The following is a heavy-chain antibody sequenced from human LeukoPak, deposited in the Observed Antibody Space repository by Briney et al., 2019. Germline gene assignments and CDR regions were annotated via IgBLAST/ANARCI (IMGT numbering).Heavy chain of an antibody. Sequence: ASVKVSCKASGGTFSSYAISWVRQAPGQGLEWTGRIIPIFGTANYAQKFQGRVTITTDESTSTAYMELSSLRSEDTAVYYCARDLGILTGQEAPWDYWGQGTLVTVSS. CDR3: ARDLGILTGQEAPWDY. J-gene: IGHJ4*02. CDR1: GGTFSSYA. V-gene: IGHV1-69*05. CDR2: IIPIFGTA. D-gene: IGHD3-9*01.